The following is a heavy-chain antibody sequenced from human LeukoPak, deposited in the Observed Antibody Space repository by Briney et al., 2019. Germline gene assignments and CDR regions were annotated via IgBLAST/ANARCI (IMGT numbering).Heavy chain of an antibody. CDR3: ASDRYYYDSSGYYSHYWYFDL. V-gene: IGHV3-23*01. CDR2: ISDSGGSA. D-gene: IGHD3-22*01. CDR1: GFTFNTYA. J-gene: IGHJ2*01. Sequence: GGSLRLSCAASGFTFNTYAMSWVRQAPGKGLEWVSAISDSGGSAYYADSVKGRFTISRDNSKNTLYLQMNSLRAEDTAVYYCASDRYYYDSSGYYSHYWYFDLWGRGTLVTVSS.